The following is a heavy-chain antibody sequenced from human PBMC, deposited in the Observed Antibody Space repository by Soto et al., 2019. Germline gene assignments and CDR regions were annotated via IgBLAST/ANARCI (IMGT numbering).Heavy chain of an antibody. CDR1: GGSFSGYY. Sequence: ETLSLTCAVYGGSFSGYYWNWIRQAPGKGLEWIGEINHSGSTNSNPSLKRRITMSVDTSKSQFSLELTSVTAADTAVYYCAKGGAATGAAYNWFDPWGQGSLVTVSS. J-gene: IGHJ5*02. V-gene: IGHV4-34*01. CDR2: INHSGST. D-gene: IGHD6-25*01. CDR3: AKGGAATGAAYNWFDP.